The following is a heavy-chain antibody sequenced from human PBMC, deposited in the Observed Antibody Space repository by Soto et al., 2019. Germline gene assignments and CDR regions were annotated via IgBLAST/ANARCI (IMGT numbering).Heavy chain of an antibody. J-gene: IGHJ4*02. D-gene: IGHD2-8*02. CDR2: INHSGST. Sequence: QVQLQQWGAGLLKPSETLSLTCAVYGGSFSGYDWTWIRQPPGTGLEWIGEINHSGSTNYNPSLKSRLTISVDTSNTQFSLKLPSVTAADTAVYYLARDKITGLFDYWGQGTLVTVSS. CDR1: GGSFSGYD. CDR3: ARDKITGLFDY. V-gene: IGHV4-34*01.